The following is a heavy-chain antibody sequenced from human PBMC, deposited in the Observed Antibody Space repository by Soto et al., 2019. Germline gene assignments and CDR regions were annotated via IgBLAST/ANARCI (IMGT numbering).Heavy chain of an antibody. CDR1: GFTFSSYG. V-gene: IGHV3-30*03. CDR3: TLDPGDFWNRPSLCCYDYGTDV. J-gene: IGHJ6*02. CDR2: ISYDGSNK. Sequence: QVQLVESGGGVVQPGRSLRLSCAASGFTFSSYGMHWVRQAPGKGLEWVAVISYDGSNKYYADSVKGRFTICRDNSQNTLYLDMNSLMDEDTGVYYCTLDPGDFWNRPSLCCYDYGTDVWGQGTTVTVSS. D-gene: IGHD3-3*01.